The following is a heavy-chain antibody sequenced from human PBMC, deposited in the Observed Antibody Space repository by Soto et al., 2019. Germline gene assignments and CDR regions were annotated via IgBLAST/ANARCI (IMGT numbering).Heavy chain of an antibody. CDR1: GYSFANYW. D-gene: IGHD3-22*01. CDR2: IYPSDSDT. Sequence: LGESLKISCSGSGYSFANYWIGWVRQMPGKGLEWMGIIYPSDSDTRYSPSFQGQVTISADKSISTAYLQWNSLKASDTAMYFCARGDSRDCSTATPADYWGQGTQVTVSS. V-gene: IGHV5-51*01. J-gene: IGHJ4*02. CDR3: ARGDSRDCSTATPADY.